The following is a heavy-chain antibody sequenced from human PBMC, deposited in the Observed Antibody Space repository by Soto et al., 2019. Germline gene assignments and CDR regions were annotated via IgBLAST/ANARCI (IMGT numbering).Heavy chain of an antibody. Sequence: WETLSLTCTVSGGSVTNSSYYWGWIRQSPGKGLEWIGSVYYRGRSYSKSSVKSRVTISVDTSKNRFSLSLNSVTASDTAVYFCVSQRTTVPTQAYFDYWGPGALVTVPQ. J-gene: IGHJ4*02. CDR2: VYYRGRS. CDR3: VSQRTTVPTQAYFDY. V-gene: IGHV4-39*01. CDR1: GGSVTNSSYY. D-gene: IGHD4-17*01.